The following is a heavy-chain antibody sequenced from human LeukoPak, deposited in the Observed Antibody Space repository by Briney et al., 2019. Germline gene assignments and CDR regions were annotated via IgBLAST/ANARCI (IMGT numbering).Heavy chain of an antibody. CDR1: GGSICSYY. CDR2: IYYSGST. Sequence: SETLSLTCTVSGGSICSYYWSWLRQPPGKGLEWIGYIYYSGSTNYNPSLKSRVTISVDTSKNQFSLKLSSVTAAGTAVYYCARREVAGSFDYWGQGTLVTVSS. CDR3: ARREVAGSFDY. V-gene: IGHV4-59*08. D-gene: IGHD2-15*01. J-gene: IGHJ4*02.